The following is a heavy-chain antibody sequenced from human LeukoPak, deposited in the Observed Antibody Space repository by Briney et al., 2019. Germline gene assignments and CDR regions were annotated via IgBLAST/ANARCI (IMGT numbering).Heavy chain of an antibody. CDR3: AKGYTDFDY. CDR1: GFTFSAYV. Sequence: GGSLRLSCAASGFTFSAYVMSWVRQAPGKGLEWVSAISGGVDSTYYADSVKGRFTISRDNSKNTLYLQMNSLRAEDTAVYYCAKGYTDFDYWGQGTLVTVSS. V-gene: IGHV3-23*01. D-gene: IGHD3-16*02. J-gene: IGHJ4*02. CDR2: ISGGVDST.